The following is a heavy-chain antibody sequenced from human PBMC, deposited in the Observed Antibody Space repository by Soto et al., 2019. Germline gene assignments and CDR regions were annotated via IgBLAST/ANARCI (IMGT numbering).Heavy chain of an antibody. D-gene: IGHD2-15*01. CDR2: ISGSGGST. J-gene: IGHJ3*02. Sequence: LSLSCAASGCTFSSHAMSWFRQAPGKGLEWVSAISGSGGSTYYADSVKGRFTISRDNSKNTLYLQMNSLRAEDTAVYYCANTGPKDKIYGASDIWGXGTMGTVS. CDR3: ANTGPKDKIYGASDI. CDR1: GCTFSSHA. V-gene: IGHV3-23*01.